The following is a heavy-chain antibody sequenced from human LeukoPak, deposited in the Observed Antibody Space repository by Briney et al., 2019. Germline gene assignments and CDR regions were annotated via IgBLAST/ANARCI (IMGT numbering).Heavy chain of an antibody. J-gene: IGHJ4*02. CDR1: GDNVSSNTTA. D-gene: IGHD2-21*02. CDR3: TRGVSRYFDY. CDR2: TYYRSKWYH. Sequence: SQTLSLTCAISGDNVSSNTTAWNWIRQSPSRGLEWLGRTYYRSKWYHDYAESVKSRITINPDTPKNQFSLQLNSVTPEDTAVYYCTRGVSRYFDYWGQGTLVTVSS. V-gene: IGHV6-1*01.